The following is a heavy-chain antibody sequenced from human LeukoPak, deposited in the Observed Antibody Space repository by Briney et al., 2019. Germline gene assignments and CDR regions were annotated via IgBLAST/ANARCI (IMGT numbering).Heavy chain of an antibody. D-gene: IGHD4-17*01. CDR2: INPNSGGT. CDR3: ARDHYGDYPSSNHDH. J-gene: IGHJ4*02. V-gene: IGHV1-2*06. Sequence: ASVKVSCKASGYTFTGYYMHWVRQAPGQGLEWMGRINPNSGGTNYAQKFQGRVTITRDTSISTAYMELSRLRSDDTAVYYCARDHYGDYPSSNHDHWGQGTLVTVSS. CDR1: GYTFTGYY.